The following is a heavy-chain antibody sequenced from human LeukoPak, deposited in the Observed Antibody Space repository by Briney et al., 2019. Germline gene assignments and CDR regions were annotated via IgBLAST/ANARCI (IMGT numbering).Heavy chain of an antibody. D-gene: IGHD5-18*01. V-gene: IGHV1-69*05. J-gene: IGHJ4*02. CDR3: ARAVSVGDTAIVL. Sequence: SVKVSCKXSGGTFSSYAISWVRQAPGQGLEWMGMIIPIFGTANYAQKFQGRVTITTDESTSTAYMELSSLRSEDTAVYYCARAVSVGDTAIVLWGQGTLVTVSS. CDR2: IIPIFGTA. CDR1: GGTFSSYA.